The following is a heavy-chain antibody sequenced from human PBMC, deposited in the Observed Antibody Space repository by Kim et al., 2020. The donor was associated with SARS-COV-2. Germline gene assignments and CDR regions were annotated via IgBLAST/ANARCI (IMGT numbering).Heavy chain of an antibody. CDR2: IKQDGSEK. D-gene: IGHD3-22*01. CDR1: GFTFSSYW. V-gene: IGHV3-7*01. J-gene: IGHJ4*02. CDR3: VSGGYIYAY. Sequence: GGSLRLSCTASGFTFSSYWMSWVRQAPGKGLEWVANIKQDGSEKYYVDSVKGRFTISRDNAKNSLYLQINSLRADDTAVYYCVSGGYIYAYWGQGILVT.